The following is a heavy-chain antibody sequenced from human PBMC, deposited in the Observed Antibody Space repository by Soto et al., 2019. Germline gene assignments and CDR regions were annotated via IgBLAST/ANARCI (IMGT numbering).Heavy chain of an antibody. CDR2: IYFDGVTT. D-gene: IGHD1-26*01. J-gene: IGHJ4*02. CDR1: GFTFNTHW. Sequence: GGSLRLSCTASGFTFNTHWMHWVRQAPGKGLVWVSRIYFDGVTTNYADSVKGRLTVSRDNAKNTVYLHVNTLRDEDTAVYYCARGGAMGVDYWGQGTLVTVSS. CDR3: ARGGAMGVDY. V-gene: IGHV3-74*01.